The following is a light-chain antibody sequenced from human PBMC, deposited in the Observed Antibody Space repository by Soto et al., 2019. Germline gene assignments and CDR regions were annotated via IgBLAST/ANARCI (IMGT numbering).Light chain of an antibody. CDR2: STN. J-gene: IGLJ3*02. CDR1: SGSVSTSYY. Sequence: QTVVTQDPSFSVSPGGTVTLTCGLSSGSVSTSYYPSWYQQTPGQAPRTLIYSTNTRSSGVPDRFSGSILGNKAALTITGAQADDESDYYCVLYMGSGPWVFGGGTKLTVL. CDR3: VLYMGSGPWV. V-gene: IGLV8-61*01.